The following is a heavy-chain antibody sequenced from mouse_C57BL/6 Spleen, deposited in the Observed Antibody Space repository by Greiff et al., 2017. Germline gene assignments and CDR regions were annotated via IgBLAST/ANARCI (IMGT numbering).Heavy chain of an antibody. Sequence: QVQLQQSGAELVRPGASVTLSCKASGYTFTDYEMHWVKQTPVHGLEWIGAIDPASGGTAYNQKFKGKDILTADKSSSPAYMELRSLTSEDSAVYYCTRRVYDYDWYFDVWGTGTTVTVSS. CDR1: GYTFTDYE. CDR2: IDPASGGT. D-gene: IGHD2-4*01. CDR3: TRRVYDYDWYFDV. V-gene: IGHV1-15*01. J-gene: IGHJ1*03.